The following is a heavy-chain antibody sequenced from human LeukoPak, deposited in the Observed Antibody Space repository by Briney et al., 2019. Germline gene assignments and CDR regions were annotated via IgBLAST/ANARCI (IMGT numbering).Heavy chain of an antibody. CDR2: LKQDGSVK. D-gene: IGHD4-23*01. CDR3: ATSADSPGNS. Sequence: GGSLRLSCVASGFTFSTYWMSWVRQAPGKGLEWVANLKQDGSVKHYVDSVKGRFTISRDNAKDSLYLQMTNLRAEDTAVYYCATSADSPGNSWGQGTLITVSS. V-gene: IGHV3-7*01. J-gene: IGHJ4*02. CDR1: GFTFSTYW.